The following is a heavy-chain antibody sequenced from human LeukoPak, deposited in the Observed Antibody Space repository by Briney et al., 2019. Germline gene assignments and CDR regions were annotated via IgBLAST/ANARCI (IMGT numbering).Heavy chain of an antibody. V-gene: IGHV3-7*01. J-gene: IGHJ4*02. D-gene: IGHD6-13*01. CDR2: IKQDGSEK. CDR1: GFTFSSYA. Sequence: GGSLRLSCAASGFTFSSYAMSWVRQAPGKGLEWVANIKQDGSEKYYVDSVKGRFTISRDNAKTSLYLQMNSLRAEDTAVYYCARGGLRGSRSSWRFDYWGQGTLVTVSS. CDR3: ARGGLRGSRSSWRFDY.